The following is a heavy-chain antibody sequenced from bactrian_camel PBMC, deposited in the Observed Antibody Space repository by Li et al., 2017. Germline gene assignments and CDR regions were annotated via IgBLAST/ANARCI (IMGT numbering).Heavy chain of an antibody. D-gene: IGHD2*01. CDR1: GFTFSNYA. J-gene: IGHJ4*01. CDR2: INGNTGAT. V-gene: IGHV3S31*01. Sequence: VQLVESGGGLVQPGGSLRLSRVASGFTFSNYAMRWVRQAPGKGLEWVAAINGNTGATDYADSVKGRFTISRDNAKNTLYLQLTNLKPEDTAMYYRAKRLDTYYTSGSYSPSDVLSQGTQVTVS.